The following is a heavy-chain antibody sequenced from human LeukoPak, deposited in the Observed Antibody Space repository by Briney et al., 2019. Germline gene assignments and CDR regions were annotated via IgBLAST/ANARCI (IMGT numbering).Heavy chain of an antibody. CDR1: GFTFSSYW. J-gene: IGHJ4*02. CDR2: IKRDGSEK. D-gene: IGHD3-22*01. V-gene: IGHV3-7*03. Sequence: GGSLRLSCAASGFTFSSYWMGWVRQAPGKGLEWVANIKRDGSEKYYVDSVKGRFGISRDNAKNSLYLQMNSLRAEDTAVYYCARVPGDSGYFDYWGQGILVTVSS. CDR3: ARVPGDSGYFDY.